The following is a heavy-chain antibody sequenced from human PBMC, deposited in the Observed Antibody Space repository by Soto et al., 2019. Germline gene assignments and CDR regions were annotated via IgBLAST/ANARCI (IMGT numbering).Heavy chain of an antibody. CDR2: ISGSGTTT. V-gene: IGHV3-48*04. CDR3: ARLGDYGSGSY. D-gene: IGHD3-10*01. J-gene: IGHJ4*02. Sequence: ESGGDLVQPGGSLRLSCAASGFSFSSFSMNWVRQAPGKGLEWVSYISGSGTTTYYADSVKGRFTISRDNAKNSLYLQMNSLRAEDTAVYYCARLGDYGSGSYWGQGTLVTVSS. CDR1: GFSFSSFS.